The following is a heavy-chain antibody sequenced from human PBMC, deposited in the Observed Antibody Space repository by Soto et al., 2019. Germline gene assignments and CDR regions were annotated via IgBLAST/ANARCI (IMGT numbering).Heavy chain of an antibody. D-gene: IGHD5-12*01. Sequence: PWRSLRLSCSASVFTFSSYWMSWFRQAPGKGMEWVANIKQDGSEKYYVDSVKGRFTISRDNAKNSLYLQMNSLRAEDTAVYYCAIDLDGYNFDYWGQGTLVTVS. CDR2: IKQDGSEK. CDR1: VFTFSSYW. V-gene: IGHV3-7*01. J-gene: IGHJ4*02. CDR3: AIDLDGYNFDY.